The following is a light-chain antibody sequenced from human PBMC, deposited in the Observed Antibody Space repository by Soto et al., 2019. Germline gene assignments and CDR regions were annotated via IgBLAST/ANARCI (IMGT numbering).Light chain of an antibody. CDR1: SSNIGNNA. J-gene: IGLJ1*01. V-gene: IGLV1-36*01. Sequence: QSVLTQPPSVSEAPRQRVTISCSGSSSNIGNNAVNWYQQLPGKAPKLLIYSDDMLPSGISDRFSGSKSGTSASLAISGLQSEDEADYYCAAWDDSLHGYVFGTGTKLTV. CDR2: SDD. CDR3: AAWDDSLHGYV.